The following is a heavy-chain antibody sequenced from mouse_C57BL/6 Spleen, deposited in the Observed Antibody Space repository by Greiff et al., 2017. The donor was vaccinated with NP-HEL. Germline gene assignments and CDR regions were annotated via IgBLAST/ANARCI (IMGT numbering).Heavy chain of an antibody. CDR3: ARDQDYYGSSYLFDY. J-gene: IGHJ2*01. D-gene: IGHD1-1*01. CDR1: GYSITSGYY. CDR2: ISYDGSN. Sequence: VQLKESGPGLVKPSQSLSLTCSVTGYSITSGYYWNWIRQFPGNKLEWMGYISYDGSNNYNPSLKNRISITRDTSKNQFFLKLNSVTTEDTATYYCARDQDYYGSSYLFDYWGQGTTLTVSS. V-gene: IGHV3-6*01.